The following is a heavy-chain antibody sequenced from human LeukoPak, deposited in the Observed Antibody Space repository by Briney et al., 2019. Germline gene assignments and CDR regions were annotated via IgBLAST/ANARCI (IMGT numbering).Heavy chain of an antibody. V-gene: IGHV3-30*04. CDR1: GFTFSSYA. J-gene: IGHJ6*02. D-gene: IGHD3-3*01. CDR3: TRDFWAVDDYYYYGMDV. CDR2: ISYDGSNK. Sequence: GRSLRLSCAASGFTFSSYAMHWVRQAPGKGLERVAVISYDGSNKYYADSVKGRFTISRDNSKNTLYLQMNSLRAEDTAVYYCTRDFWAVDDYYYYGMDVWGQGTTVTVSS.